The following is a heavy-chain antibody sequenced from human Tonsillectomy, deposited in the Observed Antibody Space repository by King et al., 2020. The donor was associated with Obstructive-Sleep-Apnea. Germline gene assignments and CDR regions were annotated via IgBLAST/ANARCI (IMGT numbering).Heavy chain of an antibody. CDR1: GFTFSSYA. Sequence: VQLVESGGGLVQPGGSLRLSCAASGFTFSSYAMSWVRQAPGKGLEWVSAISGSGGSTYYADSVKGRLTISRDNSKNTLYLQMNSLRAEATAVYYCAKSYYYGSGSYEAFRTTQIYYFDYWGQGTLVTVSS. J-gene: IGHJ4*02. V-gene: IGHV3-23*04. D-gene: IGHD3-10*01. CDR3: AKSYYYGSGSYEAFRTTQIYYFDY. CDR2: ISGSGGST.